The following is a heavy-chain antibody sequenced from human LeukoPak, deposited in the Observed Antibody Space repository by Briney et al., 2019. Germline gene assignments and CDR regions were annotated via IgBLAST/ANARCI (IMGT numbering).Heavy chain of an antibody. Sequence: ASVKVSCKASGYTFTSYAVHWVRQAPGQRLEWMGWINAGNGNTKYSQKFQGRVTITRDTSASTAYMELSSLRSEDTAVYYCARLNVLKRGMSSSYYGMDVWGQGTTVTVSS. V-gene: IGHV1-3*01. CDR1: GYTFTSYA. CDR3: ARLNVLKRGMSSSYYGMDV. CDR2: INAGNGNT. J-gene: IGHJ6*02. D-gene: IGHD2-8*01.